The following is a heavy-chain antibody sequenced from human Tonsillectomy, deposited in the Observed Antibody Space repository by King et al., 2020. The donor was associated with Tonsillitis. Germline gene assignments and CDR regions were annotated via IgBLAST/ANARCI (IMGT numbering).Heavy chain of an antibody. CDR1: GFTFSNYG. V-gene: IGHV3-30*02. J-gene: IGHJ1*01. D-gene: IGHD3-22*01. CDR3: SKEAYDSSGYDYYFKH. CDR2: IRYDGSNK. Sequence: QLVQSGGGVVQPGGSLRLSCAASGFTFSNYGIHWVRQAPGKGLEWVAFIRYDGSNKYYADSVKGRFTISRDNSKNTLYLQMNSLRAEDTAVYYCSKEAYDSSGYDYYFKHWGQGTLVTVSS.